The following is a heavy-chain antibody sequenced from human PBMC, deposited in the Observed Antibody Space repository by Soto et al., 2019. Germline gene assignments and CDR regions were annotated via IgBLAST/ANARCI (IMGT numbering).Heavy chain of an antibody. CDR1: GYSFTRHY. Sequence: ASVKVSCKAIGYSFTRHYMHWVRQAPGQGLEWMGTIFPGGVNIAYAQKFEGRVTMTKDTTTSTVYMELNSVTAADTAVYYCARHKYHSSGPSAYWGQGTLVTVSS. D-gene: IGHD3-22*01. CDR2: IFPGGVNI. V-gene: IGHV1-46*01. J-gene: IGHJ4*02. CDR3: ARHKYHSSGPSAY.